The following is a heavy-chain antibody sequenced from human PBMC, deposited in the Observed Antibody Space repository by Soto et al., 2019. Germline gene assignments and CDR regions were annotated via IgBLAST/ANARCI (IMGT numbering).Heavy chain of an antibody. Sequence: PGGSLRLSCAASGFTFSDYYMSWIRQAPGKGLEWVSYISSSGSTIYYADSVKGRFTISRDNAKNSLYLQMNSLRAEDTAVYYCARDQGAYCSSTSCYDLEHFDYWHQGTLVTVSS. CDR3: ARDQGAYCSSTSCYDLEHFDY. CDR2: ISSSGSTI. J-gene: IGHJ4*02. V-gene: IGHV3-11*01. D-gene: IGHD2-2*01. CDR1: GFTFSDYY.